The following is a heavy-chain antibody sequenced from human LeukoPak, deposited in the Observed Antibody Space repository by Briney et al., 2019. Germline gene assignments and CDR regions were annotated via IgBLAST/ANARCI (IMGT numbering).Heavy chain of an antibody. CDR3: AKLGQSGYNSYY. D-gene: IGHD5-24*01. CDR2: ISYDGSNK. CDR1: GLTFSSYG. Sequence: GRSLRLSCAASGLTFSSYGMHWVRQAPGKGLEWVAVISYDGSNKYYADSVKGRFTISRDNSKDTLYLQMNSLRAEDTAVYYCAKLGQSGYNSYYWGQGTLVTVSS. V-gene: IGHV3-30*18. J-gene: IGHJ4*02.